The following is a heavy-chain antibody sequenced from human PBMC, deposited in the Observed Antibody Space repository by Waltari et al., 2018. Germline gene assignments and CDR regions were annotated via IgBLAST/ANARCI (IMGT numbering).Heavy chain of an antibody. V-gene: IGHV3-7*01. CDR1: GISVSSFW. CDR3: ARERRGQSGWYYFDF. D-gene: IGHD6-19*01. Sequence: EVQLVESGGGLVQPGGSLGLRCAASGISVSSFWMPWVRQAPGKGLEWVANIKQDGSEEYYVDSVKGRFTISKDNAKNSLYLQMNSLRAEDTAVYFCARERRGQSGWYYFDFWGQGSLVTVSS. J-gene: IGHJ4*02. CDR2: IKQDGSEE.